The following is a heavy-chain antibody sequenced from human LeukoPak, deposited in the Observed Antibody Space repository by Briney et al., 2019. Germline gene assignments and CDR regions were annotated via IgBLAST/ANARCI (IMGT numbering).Heavy chain of an antibody. CDR1: SGSISSGGYS. V-gene: IGHV4-61*08. CDR3: AREAYSGSYYGDAFDI. D-gene: IGHD1-26*01. CDR2: IYYSGST. Sequence: SETLSLTCAVSSGSISSGGYSWSWIRQPPGKGLEWIGYIYYSGSTNYNPSLKSRVTISVDTSKNQFSLKLSSVTAADTAVYYCAREAYSGSYYGDAFDIWGQGTMVTVSS. J-gene: IGHJ3*02.